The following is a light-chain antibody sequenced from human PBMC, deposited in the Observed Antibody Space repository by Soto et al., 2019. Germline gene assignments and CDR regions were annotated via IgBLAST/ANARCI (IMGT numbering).Light chain of an antibody. Sequence: EIVMTQPPATLSLNPEERATLSCRASQHIRTNLSCLQQKPCHDPRFLTHDASSRATGLPARFHGSGSGTDFTLPTSSLEPEDFAVYYCQQRSNWPITFGQGTRLEIK. CDR1: QHIRTN. V-gene: IGKV3-11*01. CDR2: DAS. CDR3: QQRSNWPIT. J-gene: IGKJ5*01.